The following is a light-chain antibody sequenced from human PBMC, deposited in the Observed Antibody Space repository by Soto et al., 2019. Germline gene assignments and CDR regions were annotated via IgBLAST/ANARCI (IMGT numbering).Light chain of an antibody. CDR1: QGITNN. J-gene: IGKJ1*01. V-gene: IGKV1-27*01. CDR3: QKYNSAPPWT. Sequence: DIQMTQSPSSLSASVGDRVTITCRASQGITNNLAWYQQKPGKVPKLLIYAASTLQSGAPSRFSGSGSGTDFTLTISSLQPEDVATYYCQKYNSAPPWTFGQGTKVDIK. CDR2: AAS.